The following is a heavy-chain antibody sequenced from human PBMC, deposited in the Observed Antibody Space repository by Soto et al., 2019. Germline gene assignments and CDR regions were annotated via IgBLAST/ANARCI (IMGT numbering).Heavy chain of an antibody. CDR2: ISSSSSYI. CDR1: GFTFRTYS. Sequence: EVQLVESGGGLVKPGGSLRLSCAASGFTFRTYSMNWVRQAPGKGLAWVSSISSSSSYIYYADSVKGRFTISRDNAKNSLYLQMNSLRAEDTAVYYCARDIVVVVAATKTEEDYWGQGTLVTVSS. CDR3: ARDIVVVVAATKTEEDY. V-gene: IGHV3-21*01. D-gene: IGHD2-15*01. J-gene: IGHJ4*02.